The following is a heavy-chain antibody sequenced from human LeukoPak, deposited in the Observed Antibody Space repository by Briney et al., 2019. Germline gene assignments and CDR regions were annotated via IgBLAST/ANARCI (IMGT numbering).Heavy chain of an antibody. V-gene: IGHV1-69*10. CDR1: GGTFNSHI. D-gene: IGHD1-26*01. Sequence: SVKVSCKTSGGTFNSHIFSWVRQAPGQGLEWMGGITPIIGLANYAQKFQGRLTISADKATSTAYMELSSLRSEDTALYYCARVNLRGSQYNWFDPWGHGTLVTVSS. CDR2: ITPIIGLA. J-gene: IGHJ5*02. CDR3: ARVNLRGSQYNWFDP.